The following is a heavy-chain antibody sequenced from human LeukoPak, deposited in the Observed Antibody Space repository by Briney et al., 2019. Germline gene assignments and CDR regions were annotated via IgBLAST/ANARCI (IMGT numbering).Heavy chain of an antibody. CDR1: GGSISSSNW. V-gene: IGHV4-4*02. J-gene: IGHJ6*03. Sequence: SETLSLTCAVSGGSISSSNWWSWARQPPGKGLEWIGEIYHSGSTNYNPSLKSRVTISVDTSKNQFSLKLSSVTAADTAVYYCARGGYYYDSSGYYYYYYYYMDVWGKGTTVTVSS. D-gene: IGHD3-22*01. CDR3: ARGGYYYDSSGYYYYYYYYMDV. CDR2: IYHSGST.